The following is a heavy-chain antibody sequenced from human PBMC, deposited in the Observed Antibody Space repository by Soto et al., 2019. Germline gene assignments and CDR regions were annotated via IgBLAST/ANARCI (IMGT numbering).Heavy chain of an antibody. CDR1: GFPFDNYA. CDR2: ISGGSPKE. V-gene: IGHV3-23*01. Sequence: PGGSLRLSCEASGFPFDNYAMSWVRQAPGKGLEWVSAISGGSPKEFYAESVKGRFTISRDNSKNTLFLEMNSLRADDAALYYCAQAIVGPRGPFFWGQGTLVTVSS. CDR3: AQAIVGPRGPFF. D-gene: IGHD1-26*01. J-gene: IGHJ4*02.